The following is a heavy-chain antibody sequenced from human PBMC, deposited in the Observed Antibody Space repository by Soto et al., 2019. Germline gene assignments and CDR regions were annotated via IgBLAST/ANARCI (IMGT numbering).Heavy chain of an antibody. CDR2: ISQSGNT. J-gene: IGHJ4*02. CDR3: ASAPKVSGSSQTRPDF. CDR1: RGSFSGYY. D-gene: IGHD6-6*01. Sequence: LSLTCSIYRGSFSGYYWSWIRQPPGKGLEWIGEISQSGNTNYSPSLKSRVSIAIDTSKKQFSLNLASVSAADTAVYYCASAPKVSGSSQTRPDFWGQGTLVTVSS. V-gene: IGHV4-34*01.